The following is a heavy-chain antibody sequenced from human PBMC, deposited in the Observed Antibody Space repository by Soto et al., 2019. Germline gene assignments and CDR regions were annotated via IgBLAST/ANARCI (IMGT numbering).Heavy chain of an antibody. D-gene: IGHD2-2*02. Sequence: LSLTCTVSGGSISSSSYYWGWIRQPPGKGLEWIGSIYYSGSTYYNPSLKSRVTISVDTSKNQFSLKLSSVTAADTAVYYCARLNRYCSSTSCYTGVYNWFDPWGQGTLVTAPQ. CDR1: GGSISSSSYY. CDR2: IYYSGST. V-gene: IGHV4-39*01. J-gene: IGHJ5*02. CDR3: ARLNRYCSSTSCYTGVYNWFDP.